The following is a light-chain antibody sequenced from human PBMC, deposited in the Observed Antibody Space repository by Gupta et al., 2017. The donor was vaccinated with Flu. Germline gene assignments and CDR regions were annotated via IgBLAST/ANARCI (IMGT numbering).Light chain of an antibody. CDR3: QQVNSYPWT. CDR2: AAS. V-gene: IGKV1-9*01. Sequence: DRVTITCRARQGLSTYLALYQQKPWKPPNLLIYAASFLQSGVPSRFSGLASGTEFTLTISSLQAEDFATYFCQQVNSYPWTFGQGTKVEIK. J-gene: IGKJ1*01. CDR1: QGLSTY.